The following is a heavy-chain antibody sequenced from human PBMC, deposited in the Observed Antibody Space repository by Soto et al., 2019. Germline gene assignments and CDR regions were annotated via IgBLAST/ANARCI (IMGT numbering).Heavy chain of an antibody. V-gene: IGHV1-69*04. CDR2: IIPIIGII. CDR1: GGTFSTYT. J-gene: IGHJ5*02. D-gene: IGHD3-22*01. Sequence: ASVKVSCKASGGTFSTYTITWVRQAPGQGLEWMGRIIPIIGIINYAQKFQGRVTITADKFTGTAYMELTRPRSDDTAVYYCAGDPDSHYNDSHASSYPWGQGTLVTVSS. CDR3: AGDPDSHYNDSHASSYP.